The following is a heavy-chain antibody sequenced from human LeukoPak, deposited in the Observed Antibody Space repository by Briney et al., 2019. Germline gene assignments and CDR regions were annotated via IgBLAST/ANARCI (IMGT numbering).Heavy chain of an antibody. V-gene: IGHV3-20*04. D-gene: IGHD1-26*01. J-gene: IGHJ6*02. CDR1: GFTFADYG. CDR2: INWNGGST. CDR3: ARIGSGSYYYYYGMDV. Sequence: GGSLRLSCAASGFTFADYGMSWVRQAPGKGLEWVAGINWNGGSTGYADSVKGRFTISRDNAKNSLYLQMNSLRAEDTALYYCARIGSGSYYYYYGMDVWGQGTTVTVSS.